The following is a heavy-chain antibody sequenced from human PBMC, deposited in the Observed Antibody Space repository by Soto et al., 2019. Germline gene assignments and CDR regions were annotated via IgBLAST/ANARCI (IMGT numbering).Heavy chain of an antibody. V-gene: IGHV3-66*01. J-gene: IGHJ4*02. CDR1: GFTVSSNY. Sequence: GGSLRLSCAASGFTVSSNYMSWVRQAPGKGLEWVSVIYSGGSTYYADSVKGRFTISRDNSKNTLYLQMNSLRAEDTAVYYCARMTLKGKRAVDYWGQGTLVTVSS. D-gene: IGHD2-21*02. CDR2: IYSGGST. CDR3: ARMTLKGKRAVDY.